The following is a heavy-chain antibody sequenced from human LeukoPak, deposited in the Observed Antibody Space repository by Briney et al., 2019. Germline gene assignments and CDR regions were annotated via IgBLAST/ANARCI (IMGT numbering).Heavy chain of an antibody. CDR2: INYHSQPI. Sequence: GGSLRLSCTASGFTFSTFHMHWVRQAPGKGLEWVSYINYHSQPIYYADSVKGRFTISRDNAKNSLYLQMNSLRDEDTAVYYCAREYSSGWYGTSTPSGIDYWGQGILVTVSS. V-gene: IGHV3-48*02. J-gene: IGHJ4*02. D-gene: IGHD6-19*01. CDR1: GFTFSTFH. CDR3: AREYSSGWYGTSTPSGIDY.